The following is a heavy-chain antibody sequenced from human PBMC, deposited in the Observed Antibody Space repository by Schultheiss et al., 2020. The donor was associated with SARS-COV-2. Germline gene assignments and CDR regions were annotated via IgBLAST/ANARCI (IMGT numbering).Heavy chain of an antibody. D-gene: IGHD3-3*01. CDR2: IYYSGST. V-gene: IGHV4-59*08. Sequence: GSLRLSCTVSGGSISSYYWSWIRQPPGKGLEWIGYIYYSGSTNYNPSLKSRVTISVDTSKNQFSLKLSSVTAADTAVYYCARHAPITIFGVVIIPAGFDYWGQGTLVTVSS. J-gene: IGHJ4*02. CDR3: ARHAPITIFGVVIIPAGFDY. CDR1: GGSISSYY.